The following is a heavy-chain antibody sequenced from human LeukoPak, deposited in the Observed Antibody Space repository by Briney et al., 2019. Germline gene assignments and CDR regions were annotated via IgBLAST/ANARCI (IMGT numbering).Heavy chain of an antibody. D-gene: IGHD1-26*01. CDR2: IIASGGSA. V-gene: IGHV3-23*01. J-gene: IGHJ4*02. CDR3: AGKGGTYITN. CDR1: GFTFTSYI. Sequence: GGSLRLSCAASGFTFTSYIMSWVRQGPGKGLEWVSAIIASGGSAYYADSVKGRFTISRDNSKNTLYLQMSSLRAEDTAVYYCAGKGGTYITNWGQGTLVTVSS.